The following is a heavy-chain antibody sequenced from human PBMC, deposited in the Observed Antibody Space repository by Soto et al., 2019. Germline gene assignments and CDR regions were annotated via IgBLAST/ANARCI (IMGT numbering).Heavy chain of an antibody. V-gene: IGHV3-30-3*01. CDR3: VRGDSSGWDFDY. D-gene: IGHD6-19*01. CDR1: GFTFSSYA. Sequence: PGGSLRLSCAASGFTFSSYAMHWVRQAPSKGLEWVTVISYDGSNKYYADSVKGRFTISRDNAKNSLYLQMNSLRDEDTAVYYCVRGDSSGWDFDYWGQGTLVTVSS. J-gene: IGHJ4*02. CDR2: ISYDGSNK.